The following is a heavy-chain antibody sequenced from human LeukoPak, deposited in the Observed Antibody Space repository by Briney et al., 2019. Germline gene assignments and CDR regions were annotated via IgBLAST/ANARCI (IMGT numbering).Heavy chain of an antibody. J-gene: IGHJ4*02. CDR1: GFTVSSNY. V-gene: IGHV3-53*01. CDR3: ARGGGSYYGSYFDY. D-gene: IGHD1-26*01. CDR2: IYSGGST. Sequence: GGSLRLSCAASGFTVSSNYMSWVRQAPGKGLEWVSVIYSGGSTYYADSVKGRFTISRDNSKNTLYLQMNSLRAEDTAVYYCARGGGSYYGSYFDYWGQGTLVTSPQ.